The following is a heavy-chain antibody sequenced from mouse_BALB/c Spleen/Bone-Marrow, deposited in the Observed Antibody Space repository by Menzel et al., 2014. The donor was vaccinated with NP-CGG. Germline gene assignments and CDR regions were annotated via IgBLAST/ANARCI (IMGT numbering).Heavy chain of an antibody. D-gene: IGHD2-1*01. J-gene: IGHJ4*01. V-gene: IGHV1-15*01. CDR2: IDPETGGT. Sequence: QLQQSGAELARPGASVALSCKASGYTFTDYEMHWVKQTPVHGLEWIGAIDPETGGTAYNQKFKGKATLTADKSSSTAYMELRSLTSEDSAVYYCTRSLYGNYVMDFWGQGTSVTVSS. CDR1: GYTFTDYE. CDR3: TRSLYGNYVMDF.